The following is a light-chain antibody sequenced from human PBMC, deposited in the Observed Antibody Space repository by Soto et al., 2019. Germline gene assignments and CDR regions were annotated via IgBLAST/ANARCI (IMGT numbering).Light chain of an antibody. CDR1: QSVRSSS. Sequence: EIVMTQSPCTLSLSPGERATLSCRASQSVRSSSLAWYQQKPGQAPRLLIYGASSRATGIPDRFSGGVFGTDFTLIISRLEPEDFAMYYCQQYGSSPITFGQGTRLEIK. J-gene: IGKJ5*01. CDR2: GAS. V-gene: IGKV3-20*01. CDR3: QQYGSSPIT.